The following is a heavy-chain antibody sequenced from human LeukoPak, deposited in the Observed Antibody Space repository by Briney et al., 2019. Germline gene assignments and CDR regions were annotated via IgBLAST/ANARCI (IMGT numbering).Heavy chain of an antibody. CDR3: ARDGEYGTGSYYRGCFDY. J-gene: IGHJ4*02. D-gene: IGHD3-10*01. Sequence: ASVKVSCKASGYSFTAFYIHWVRQAPGQGLEWMGWIHPRSGETNYAYKFRGRVAMTRDTSISTAYMDLGSLGSDDTAVYYCARDGEYGTGSYYRGCFDYWGQGTLVTVSS. V-gene: IGHV1-2*02. CDR1: GYSFTAFY. CDR2: IHPRSGET.